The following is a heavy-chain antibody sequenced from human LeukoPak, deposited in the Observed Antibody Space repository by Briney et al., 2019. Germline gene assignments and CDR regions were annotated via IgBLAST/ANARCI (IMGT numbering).Heavy chain of an antibody. CDR1: GRSISGYY. CDR3: ARHSGSSWYYFDY. Sequence: SSETLSLTCTVSGRSISGYYWSWIRQPPGKGLEWIGYIYYIGSTNYNPSLKSRVTISVDTPKNQFSLKLSSVTAADTAVYYCARHSGSSWYYFDYWGQGTLVTVSS. CDR2: IYYIGST. J-gene: IGHJ4*02. D-gene: IGHD6-13*01. V-gene: IGHV4-59*08.